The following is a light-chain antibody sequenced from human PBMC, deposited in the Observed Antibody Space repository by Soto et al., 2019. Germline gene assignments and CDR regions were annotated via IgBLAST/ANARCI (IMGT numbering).Light chain of an antibody. V-gene: IGLV2-14*01. CDR1: SSDVGGYNY. CDR2: EVI. Sequence: QSALTQPASVSGSPGQSITISCTGTSSDVGGYNYVSWYQQHPGKAPKLMIYEVINRPSGVSNRFSGSKSGNTASLTISGLQAEDEADYDSSSYTSSSTPYWVFGGGTKVTVL. CDR3: SSYTSSSTPYWV. J-gene: IGLJ3*02.